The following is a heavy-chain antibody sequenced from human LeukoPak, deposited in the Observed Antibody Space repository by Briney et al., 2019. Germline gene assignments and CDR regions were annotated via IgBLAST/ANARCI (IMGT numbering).Heavy chain of an antibody. D-gene: IGHD2-2*01. CDR1: GGSISSSSYY. CDR3: ARGDIVVVPAAADAFDI. J-gene: IGHJ3*02. Sequence: SETLSLTCTVSGGSISSSSYYWGWIRQPPGKGLEWIGYIYYSGSTYYNPSLQSRVTISVDTSQNQFSLTLTSATAADTAVYYCARGDIVVVPAAADAFDIWGQGTMVTVSS. CDR2: IYYSGST. V-gene: IGHV4-30-4*08.